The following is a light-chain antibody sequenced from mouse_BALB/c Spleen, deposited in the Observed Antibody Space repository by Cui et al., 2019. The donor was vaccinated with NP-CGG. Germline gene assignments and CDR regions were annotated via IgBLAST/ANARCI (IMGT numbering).Light chain of an antibody. CDR1: TGAITTSNY. V-gene: IGLV1*01. Sequence: QAVVTQESALTTSPGETVTLTCRSSTGAITTSNYANWVQEKPDPLFTGLIGGTNNRAPGVPARFSGSLIGGKAALTITGTQTEDEAIYFCALWYSNHWVFGGGTKLTVL. CDR2: GTN. CDR3: ALWYSNHWV. J-gene: IGLJ1*01.